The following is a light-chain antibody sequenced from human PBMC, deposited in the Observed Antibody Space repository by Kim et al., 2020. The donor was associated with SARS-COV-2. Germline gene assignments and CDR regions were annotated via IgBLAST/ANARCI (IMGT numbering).Light chain of an antibody. V-gene: IGLV3-21*04. CDR2: YDS. CDR1: NIGSKS. CDR3: QVWDSSSDHWV. J-gene: IGLJ3*02. Sequence: SYELTQPPSVSVAPGKTARITCGGNNIGSKSVHWYQQKPGQAPVLVIYYDSDRPSGIPERFSGSNSGNTATLTISRVEDGDEAEYYCQVWDSSSDHWVFG.